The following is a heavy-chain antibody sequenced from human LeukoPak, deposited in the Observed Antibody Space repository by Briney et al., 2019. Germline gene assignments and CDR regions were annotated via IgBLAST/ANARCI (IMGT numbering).Heavy chain of an antibody. J-gene: IGHJ3*02. CDR2: IIPIFGTA. V-gene: IGHV1-69*05. CDR1: GGTFSSYA. D-gene: IGHD3-3*01. CDR3: ARGLYDFWSGYSRAFDI. Sequence: SVKVSCKASGGTFSSYAISWVRQAPGQGLEWMGGIIPIFGTANYAQKFQGRVTITTDESTSTAYMELSSLRSEDTAVYYCARGLYDFWSGYSRAFDIWGQGTMVTVSS.